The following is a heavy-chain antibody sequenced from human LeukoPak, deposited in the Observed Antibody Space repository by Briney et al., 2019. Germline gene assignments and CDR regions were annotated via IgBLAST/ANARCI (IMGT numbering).Heavy chain of an antibody. D-gene: IGHD2-2*01. Sequence: ASVKVSCKASGYTFTGYYMHWVRQAPGQGLEWMGWINPNSGGTNYAQKFQGRVTMTRDTSISTAYMELSRLRSDDTAVYYCAREIITDRSTSNPTGDWGQGTLVTVSS. CDR3: AREIITDRSTSNPTGD. CDR1: GYTFTGYY. CDR2: INPNSGGT. V-gene: IGHV1-2*02. J-gene: IGHJ4*02.